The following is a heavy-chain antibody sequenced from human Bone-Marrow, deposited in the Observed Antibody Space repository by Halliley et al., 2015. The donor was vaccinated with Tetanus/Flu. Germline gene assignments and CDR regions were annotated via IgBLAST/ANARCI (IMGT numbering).Heavy chain of an antibody. D-gene: IGHD3-3*01. CDR3: GREGSLRFLEWLSPDY. CDR1: GYTLTRYS. V-gene: IGHV1-18*01. J-gene: IGHJ4*02. Sequence: QLVQSGAEVKKPGASVKVSCKASGYTLTRYSMSWVRQAPGQGLEWMGWISGYNSNINYAQKLLGRVTMTIDTSANTAYMELRSLRSDDTAVYYCGREGSLRFLEWLSPDYWGQGTLVIVS. CDR2: ISGYNSNI.